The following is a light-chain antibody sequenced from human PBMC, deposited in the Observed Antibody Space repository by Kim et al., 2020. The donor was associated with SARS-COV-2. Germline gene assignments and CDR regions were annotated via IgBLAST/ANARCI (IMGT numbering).Light chain of an antibody. CDR2: RDS. Sequence: VSPGQTASITCSGDKLGDKYACWYQQKPGQSPVLVIYRDSKRPSGIPERFSGSNSGNTATLTISGTQATDEADYYCQAWDSSTVVFGGGTQLTVL. CDR1: KLGDKY. V-gene: IGLV3-1*01. CDR3: QAWDSSTVV. J-gene: IGLJ2*01.